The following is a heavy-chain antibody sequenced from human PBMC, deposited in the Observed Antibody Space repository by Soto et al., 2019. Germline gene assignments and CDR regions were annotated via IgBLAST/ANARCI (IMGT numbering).Heavy chain of an antibody. J-gene: IGHJ6*02. D-gene: IGHD3-22*01. Sequence: GGSLRLSCAASGFTFDDYAMHWVRQAPGKGLEWVSGISWNSGSIGYADSVKGRFTISRDNAKNSLYLQMNSLRAEDTALYYCAKLNYDSSGYYAGGGRNPHYYYYYGMDVWGQGTTVTVSS. V-gene: IGHV3-9*01. CDR1: GFTFDDYA. CDR3: AKLNYDSSGYYAGGGRNPHYYYYYGMDV. CDR2: ISWNSGSI.